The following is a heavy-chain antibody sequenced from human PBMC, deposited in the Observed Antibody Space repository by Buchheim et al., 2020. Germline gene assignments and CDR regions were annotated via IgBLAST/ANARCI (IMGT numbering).Heavy chain of an antibody. CDR3: AREDYDSSGYPYFDY. J-gene: IGHJ4*02. Sequence: QVQLQESGPGLVKPSETLSLTCTVSGGSISSYYWSWIRQPPGKGLEWIGYIYYSGSTNYNPSLKSRDTISVDTSKNQFPLKLSSVTAADTAVYYCAREDYDSSGYPYFDYWGQGTL. V-gene: IGHV4-59*08. CDR1: GGSISSYY. D-gene: IGHD3-22*01. CDR2: IYYSGST.